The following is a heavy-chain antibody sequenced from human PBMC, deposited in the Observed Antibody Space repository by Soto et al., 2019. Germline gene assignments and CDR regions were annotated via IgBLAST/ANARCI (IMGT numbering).Heavy chain of an antibody. J-gene: IGHJ6*02. CDR2: ISGSGGST. CDR3: AKVRASVKLVVTSLLGGMDV. V-gene: IGHV3-23*01. D-gene: IGHD2-21*02. CDR1: GFTFSSYA. Sequence: GGSLRLSCAASGFTFSSYAMSWVRQAPGKGLEWVSAISGSGGSTYYADSVKGRFTISRDNSKNTLYLQMNSLRAEDTAVYYCAKVRASVKLVVTSLLGGMDVWGQGTTVTVSS.